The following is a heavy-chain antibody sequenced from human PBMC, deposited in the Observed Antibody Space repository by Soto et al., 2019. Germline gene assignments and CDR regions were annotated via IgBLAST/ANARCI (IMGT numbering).Heavy chain of an antibody. J-gene: IGHJ6*02. CDR2: INWNGGST. CDR3: ASGIVGATTYGMDV. V-gene: IGHV3-20*04. Sequence: EVQLVESGGGVVRPGGSLRLSCAASGFTLGDYGLSWVRQAPGKGLEWVSGINWNGGSTRYADSVKGRFTISRDNAKNSLYLQMNSLRAEDTALYYCASGIVGATTYGMDVWGQGTTVTVSS. CDR1: GFTLGDYG. D-gene: IGHD1-26*01.